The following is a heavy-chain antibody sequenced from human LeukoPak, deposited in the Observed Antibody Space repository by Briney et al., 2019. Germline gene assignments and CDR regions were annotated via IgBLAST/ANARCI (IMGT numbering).Heavy chain of an antibody. V-gene: IGHV1-2*02. CDR2: INPNSGAT. J-gene: IGHJ4*02. CDR3: AREIEDY. D-gene: IGHD2-21*01. CDR1: GYTFTGYY. Sequence: ASVKVSCKTSGYTFTGYYIHWVRQAPGQGLEWMGWINPNSGATNYAQKLQGRVSMTRDTSISTVFMELKRLTSDDTAVYYCAREIEDYWGQGTLVTVSS.